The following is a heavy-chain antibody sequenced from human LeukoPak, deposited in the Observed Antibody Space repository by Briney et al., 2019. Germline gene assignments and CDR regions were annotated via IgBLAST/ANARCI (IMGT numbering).Heavy chain of an antibody. D-gene: IGHD3-22*01. CDR1: GGSISSYY. V-gene: IGHV4-59*01. Sequence: SETLSLTCTVSGGSISSYYWSWIRQPPGKGLEWIGYIYYSGSTNYNPSLKSRVTISVDTSKDQFSLKLSSVTAADTAVYYCAREVYDSSGCLFDYWGQGTLVTVSS. CDR3: AREVYDSSGCLFDY. CDR2: IYYSGST. J-gene: IGHJ4*02.